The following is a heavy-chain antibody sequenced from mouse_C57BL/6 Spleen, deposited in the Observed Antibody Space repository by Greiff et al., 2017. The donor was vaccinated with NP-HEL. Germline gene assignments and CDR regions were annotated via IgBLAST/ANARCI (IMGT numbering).Heavy chain of an antibody. CDR2: INHNNGGT. CDR3: ARGLLSGYFDV. J-gene: IGHJ1*03. V-gene: IGHV1-18*01. CDR1: GYTFTDYN. Sequence: EVQLQQSGPELVKPGASVKIPCKASGYTFTDYNMDWVKQSHGKSLEWIGDINHNNGGTSYNQKFKGKATLTVDKSSSTAYMELRSLTSEDTAVYYCARGLLSGYFDVWGTGTTVTVSA. D-gene: IGHD2-1*01.